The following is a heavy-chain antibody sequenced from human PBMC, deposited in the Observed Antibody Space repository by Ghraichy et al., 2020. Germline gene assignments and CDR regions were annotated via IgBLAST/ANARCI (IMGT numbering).Heavy chain of an antibody. Sequence: SQTLSLTCTVSGGSISSGSYYWGWIRQPPGKGLEWIGNIYYSGSTYYNPSLKSRVTISVDTSKNQFSLKLSSVTAADTAVYYCARRARGKQQLVDDAFDIWGQGTMVTVSS. D-gene: IGHD6-13*01. CDR3: ARRARGKQQLVDDAFDI. J-gene: IGHJ3*02. V-gene: IGHV4-39*01. CDR2: IYYSGST. CDR1: GGSISSGSYY.